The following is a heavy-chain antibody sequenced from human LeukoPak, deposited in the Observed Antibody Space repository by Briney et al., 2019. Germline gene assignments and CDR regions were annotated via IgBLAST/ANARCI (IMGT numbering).Heavy chain of an antibody. CDR1: GDSVSSNSAA. J-gene: IGHJ3*02. Sequence: SQTLSLTCAISGDSVSSNSAAWNWIRQSPSRGLEWLGRTYYRSKWYYDYEVSVKGRITINPDTSKNQFSLQLNSVTPEDTAVYYCARARDYGYASDRGLDIWGQGTMVTVSS. CDR3: ARARDYGYASDRGLDI. V-gene: IGHV6-1*01. CDR2: TYYRSKWYY. D-gene: IGHD3-10*01.